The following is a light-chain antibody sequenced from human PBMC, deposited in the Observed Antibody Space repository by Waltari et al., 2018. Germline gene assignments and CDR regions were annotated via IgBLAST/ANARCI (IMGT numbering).Light chain of an antibody. CDR3: QQYNSYSWA. CDR2: KAS. J-gene: IGKJ1*01. CDR1: QSIRSW. V-gene: IGKV1-5*03. Sequence: DLQLTQSPSTLSASVGDRVTITCRASQSIRSWLAWYQQKPGKAPKLLIYKASSLESGVPSRFSGSGSGTEFTLTISSLQPDDFATYYCQQYNSYSWAFGQGTKVEIK.